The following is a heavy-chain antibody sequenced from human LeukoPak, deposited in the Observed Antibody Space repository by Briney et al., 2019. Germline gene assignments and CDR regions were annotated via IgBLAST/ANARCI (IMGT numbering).Heavy chain of an antibody. D-gene: IGHD1-14*01. CDR3: ARHGIYYYFDY. CDR2: IYYSGST. J-gene: IGHJ4*02. V-gene: IGHV4-59*08. Sequence: SETLSLTCTVSGGSISSYYWSWIRQPPGKGLEWIGYIYYSGSTNYNPSLKSRVTISVDTSKNQFSLKLSSVTAADTVVYYCARHGIYYYFDYWGQGTLVTVSS. CDR1: GGSISSYY.